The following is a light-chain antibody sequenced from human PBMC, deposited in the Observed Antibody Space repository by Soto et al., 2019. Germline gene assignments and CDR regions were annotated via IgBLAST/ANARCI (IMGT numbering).Light chain of an antibody. CDR2: GAS. CDR1: QSVSSN. CDR3: QQYNNWPSWT. Sequence: EIVMTQSPATLSVSPGERATLSCRASQSVSSNLAWYQQKPGQAPRLLIYGASTRATGIPARFSGSGSGTEFTLTIRSLKSADFAVYYCQQYNNWPSWTFGQGTTVDIK. V-gene: IGKV3-15*01. J-gene: IGKJ1*01.